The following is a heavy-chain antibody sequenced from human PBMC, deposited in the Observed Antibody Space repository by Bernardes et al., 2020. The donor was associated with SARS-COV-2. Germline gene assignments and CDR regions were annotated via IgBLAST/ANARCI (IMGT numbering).Heavy chain of an antibody. J-gene: IGHJ6*04. CDR2: ISAYNGNT. CDR1: GYTFTSYG. V-gene: IGHV1-18*01. CDR3: ARSIVVVPAAKDYYYYYGMDV. Sequence: ASVKVSCKASGYTFTSYGISWVRQAPGQGLEWMGWISAYNGNTNYAQKLQGRVTMTTDTSTSTAYMELRSLRSDDTAVYYCARSIVVVPAAKDYYYYYGMDVWGKGTTVTVSS. D-gene: IGHD2-2*01.